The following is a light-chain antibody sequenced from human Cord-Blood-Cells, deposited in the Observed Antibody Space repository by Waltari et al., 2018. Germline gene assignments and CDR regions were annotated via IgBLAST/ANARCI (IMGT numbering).Light chain of an antibody. Sequence: DIQMTQSPSTLSASVGDRVTITCRASQSISSGLAWYQQKPGKAPKLLIYDASSLESGVPTRFSGSGSGTEFTLTISSLQPDDFATYYCQQYKSYLWTFGQGTKVEIK. CDR1: QSISSG. CDR3: QQYKSYLWT. CDR2: DAS. V-gene: IGKV1-5*01. J-gene: IGKJ1*01.